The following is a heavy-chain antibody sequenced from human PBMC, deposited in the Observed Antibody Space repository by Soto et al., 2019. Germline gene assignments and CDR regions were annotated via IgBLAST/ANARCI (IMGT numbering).Heavy chain of an antibody. D-gene: IGHD5-18*01. CDR1: GYTVTDYY. V-gene: IGHV1-2*02. CDR3: AREGRYSSGSYGMDV. J-gene: IGHJ6*02. Sequence: QEQLVQSGAEVKKPGASVKVSCKASGYTVTDYYMHWVRQAPGQGLEWMGWINPNSGGTNYAQKFQGRVTMTRDTSLTTAYMELSRLRSDDTAVYYCAREGRYSSGSYGMDVWGQGTTVTVS. CDR2: INPNSGGT.